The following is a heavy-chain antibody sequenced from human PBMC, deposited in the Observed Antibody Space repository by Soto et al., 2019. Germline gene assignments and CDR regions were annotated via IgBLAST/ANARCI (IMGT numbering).Heavy chain of an antibody. CDR1: GFTFSSYS. CDR3: AREGGNLNVFDP. Sequence: EVQLVESGGGLVQPGGSLRLSCAASGFTFSSYSMNWVRQAPGKGLEWVSYISSSSSTIYYADSVKGRFAISRDNAKNSLYLQMHSLRDDDTAVNYCAREGGNLNVFDPWGQGTLVTVSS. CDR2: ISSSSSTI. J-gene: IGHJ5*02. D-gene: IGHD1-26*01. V-gene: IGHV3-48*02.